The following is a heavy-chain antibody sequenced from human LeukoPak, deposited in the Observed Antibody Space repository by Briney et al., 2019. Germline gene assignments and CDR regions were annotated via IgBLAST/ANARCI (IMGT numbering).Heavy chain of an antibody. Sequence: PSETLSLTCTVSGGSISSYYRSWIRQPPGKGLEWIGYIYYSGSTNYNPSLKSRVTISVDTSKNQFSLKLSSVTAADTAVYYCARITDGSYYYYMDVWGKGTTVTVSS. CDR1: GGSISSYY. J-gene: IGHJ6*03. CDR2: IYYSGST. V-gene: IGHV4-59*01. CDR3: ARITDGSYYYYMDV.